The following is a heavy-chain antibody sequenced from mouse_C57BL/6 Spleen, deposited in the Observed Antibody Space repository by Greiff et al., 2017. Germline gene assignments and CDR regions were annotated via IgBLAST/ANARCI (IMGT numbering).Heavy chain of an antibody. CDR1: GFSLTSYG. Sequence: VKVVESGPGLVQPSQSLSITCTVSGFSLTSYGVHWVRQSPGKGLEWLGVIWRGGSTDYNAAFMSRLSITKDNSKSQVFFKMNSLQADDTAIYYCAKTDSSGYYAMDYWGQGTSVTVSS. V-gene: IGHV2-5*01. CDR3: AKTDSSGYYAMDY. D-gene: IGHD3-2*02. J-gene: IGHJ4*01. CDR2: IWRGGST.